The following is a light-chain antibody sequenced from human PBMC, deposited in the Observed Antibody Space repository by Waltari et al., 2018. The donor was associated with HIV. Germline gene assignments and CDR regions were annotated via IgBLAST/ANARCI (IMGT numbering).Light chain of an antibody. CDR3: CSYAGSSYV. CDR2: DVT. V-gene: IGLV2-11*01. CDR1: SSDVGAYNY. Sequence: QSALTQPRSVSGSPGQSVTISCTGTSSDVGAYNYVSWSQQHPGKAPKLMIYDVTKRPAVVPCRFSGSKSGNTASLTISGLQAEDEADYYCCSYAGSSYVFGTGTNVTVL. J-gene: IGLJ1*01.